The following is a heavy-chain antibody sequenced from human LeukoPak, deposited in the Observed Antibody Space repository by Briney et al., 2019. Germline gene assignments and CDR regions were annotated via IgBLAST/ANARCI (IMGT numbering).Heavy chain of an antibody. J-gene: IGHJ2*01. CDR2: IYYSGST. V-gene: IGHV4-39*07. Sequence: SETLSLTCTVSGGSISSSSYYWGWIRQPPGKWLEWIGIIYYSGSTYYNPSLKSRVTISVDTSKNQFSLKLSSVTAADTAVYYCLLSYSSSWSPRYFDLWGRGTLVTVSS. CDR3: LLSYSSSWSPRYFDL. CDR1: GGSISSSSYY. D-gene: IGHD6-13*01.